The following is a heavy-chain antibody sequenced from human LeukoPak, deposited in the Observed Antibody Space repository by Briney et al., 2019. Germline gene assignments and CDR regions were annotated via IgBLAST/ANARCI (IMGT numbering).Heavy chain of an antibody. V-gene: IGHV3-23*01. D-gene: IGHD3-16*01. Sequence: GGSLRLSCAASGFTFSSYATSWVRQAPGKGLEWVSAISGSGGSTYYADSVRGRFTISRDNPKNTLYLQMNSLRAEDTAVYYCAKGGHYYYYGMDVWGQGTTVTVSS. CDR1: GFTFSSYA. J-gene: IGHJ6*02. CDR2: ISGSGGST. CDR3: AKGGHYYYYGMDV.